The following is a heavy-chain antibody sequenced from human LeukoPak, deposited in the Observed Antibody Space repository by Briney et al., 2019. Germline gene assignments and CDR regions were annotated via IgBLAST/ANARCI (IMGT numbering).Heavy chain of an antibody. V-gene: IGHV4-4*07. J-gene: IGHJ4*02. Sequence: PSETLSLTCTVSGGSISSYYWSWIRQPAGKGLEWIGRIYTSGTTNYNPSLKSRVTMSVDTSKNQFSLKLSSVTAADTAVYYCARVTATQATYYFDYWGQGTLVTVSS. CDR1: GGSISSYY. CDR3: ARVTATQATYYFDY. CDR2: IYTSGTT. D-gene: IGHD4-17*01.